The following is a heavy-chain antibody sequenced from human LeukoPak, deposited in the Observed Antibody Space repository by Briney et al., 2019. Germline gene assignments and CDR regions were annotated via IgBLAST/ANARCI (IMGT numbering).Heavy chain of an antibody. CDR3: ARIPLWSAQVGQLVPVDV. D-gene: IGHD6-6*01. J-gene: IGHJ6*02. Sequence: SGPALVKPTLTLTLTCTFSGFSLSTSGMCVSWIRQPPGKALEWLARIDWDDDKYYSTSLKTRLTISKDTSKNQVVLTMTNMDPVDTATYYCARIPLWSAQVGQLVPVDVWGQGTTVTVSS. CDR2: IDWDDDK. V-gene: IGHV2-70*11. CDR1: GFSLSTSGMC.